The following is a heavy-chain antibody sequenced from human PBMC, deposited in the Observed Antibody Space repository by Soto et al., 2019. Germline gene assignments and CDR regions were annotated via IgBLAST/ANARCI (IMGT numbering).Heavy chain of an antibody. D-gene: IGHD1-26*01. J-gene: IGHJ4*02. CDR2: ISAYNGNT. CDR3: ARRVRASYYFDY. V-gene: IGHV1-18*01. CDR1: GYTFTSYG. Sequence: QVQLVQSGAEVKKPGASVKVSCKASGYTFTSYGISWVRQAPGQGLEWMGWISAYNGNTNYAQMLQGRVTMTTKTYTSTAYMELRGTGADDTAVYYCARRVRASYYFDYWGQGTLVTVSS.